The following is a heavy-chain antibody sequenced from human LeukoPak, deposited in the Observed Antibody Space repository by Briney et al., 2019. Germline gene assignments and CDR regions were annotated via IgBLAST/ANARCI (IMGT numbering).Heavy chain of an antibody. D-gene: IGHD3-10*01. CDR3: ARYGSGSYYRSTPYRY. J-gene: IGHJ4*02. CDR1: GYSFTSYW. V-gene: IGHV5-51*01. CDR2: IYPGDSDT. Sequence: GESLKISCKGSGYSFTSYWIGWVRQMPGKGLERMGIIYPGDSDTRYSPSFQGQVTISADKSISTAYLQWSSLKASDTAMYYCARYGSGSYYRSTPYRYWGQGTLVTASS.